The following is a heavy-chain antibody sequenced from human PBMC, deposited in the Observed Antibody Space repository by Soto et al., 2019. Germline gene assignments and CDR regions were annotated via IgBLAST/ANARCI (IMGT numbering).Heavy chain of an antibody. CDR2: INPTSGGT. CDR1: GYIFTGNY. D-gene: IGHD2-2*01. Sequence: QVQLVQSGAEVKKPGASVKVSCKASGYIFTGNYLHWVRLAPGQGLEWMALINPTSGGTNYAQKFQGRVTMTWDTSISTAYMELSSLRSDDTAIYYCARGYCSSIGCSHYFDYWGQGTLVTVSS. V-gene: IGHV1-2*02. J-gene: IGHJ4*02. CDR3: ARGYCSSIGCSHYFDY.